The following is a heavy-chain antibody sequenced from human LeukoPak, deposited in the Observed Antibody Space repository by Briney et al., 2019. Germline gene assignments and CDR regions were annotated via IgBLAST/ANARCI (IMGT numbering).Heavy chain of an antibody. V-gene: IGHV3-7*04. CDR3: ARGLYSGGWYPDYFDF. Sequence: GGSLRLSCADSGFTFSTYWMTWVRQAPGKELEWLANIKEDGSDTYYVDSVKGRFTISRDNAENSLYLQMNSLRAEDTAIYYCARGLYSGGWYPDYFDFWGQGILVTVSS. D-gene: IGHD6-19*01. J-gene: IGHJ4*02. CDR2: IKEDGSDT. CDR1: GFTFSTYW.